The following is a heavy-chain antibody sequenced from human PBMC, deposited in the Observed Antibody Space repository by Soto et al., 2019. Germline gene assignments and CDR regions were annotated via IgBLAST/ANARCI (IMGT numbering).Heavy chain of an antibody. J-gene: IGHJ5*02. CDR2: IWYDGSNK. CDR1: GFTFSSYG. Sequence: PGGSLRLSCAASGFTFSSYGMHWVRQAPGKGLEWVAVIWYDGSNKYYADSVKGRFTISRDNSKNTLYLQMNSLRAEDTAVYYCAKELGSLWFEPWGQGTLVTVSS. CDR3: AKELGSLWFEP. V-gene: IGHV3-33*06.